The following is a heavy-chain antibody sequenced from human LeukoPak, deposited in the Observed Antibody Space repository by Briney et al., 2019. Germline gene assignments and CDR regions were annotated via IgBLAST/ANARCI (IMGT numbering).Heavy chain of an antibody. Sequence: GGSLRLSCAASGFTFSSYTMNWVRQAPGKGLEWVSAISGSGGSTYYADSVKGRFTISRDNSKNTPYLQLNSLRAEDTAVYYCAKAFGNYLEGGDYWGQGTLVTVSS. J-gene: IGHJ4*02. CDR2: ISGSGGST. D-gene: IGHD1-26*01. CDR1: GFTFSSYT. V-gene: IGHV3-23*01. CDR3: AKAFGNYLEGGDY.